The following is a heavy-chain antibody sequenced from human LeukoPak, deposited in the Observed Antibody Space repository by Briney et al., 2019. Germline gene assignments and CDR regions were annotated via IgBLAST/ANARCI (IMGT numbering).Heavy chain of an antibody. V-gene: IGHV1-46*01. J-gene: IGHJ6*02. CDR2: INPSGGST. CDR3: AREDVVLVDAVRHYYYGMDV. Sequence: ASVNVSCKASGYNFISYYMHWVRQAPGQGREWMGIINPSGGSTSYAQKFQDRVTMTRDTSTSTVYMELSSLKHEDTAVYYCAREDVVLVDAVRHYYYGMDVWGQGTTVTVSS. D-gene: IGHD2-8*01. CDR1: GYNFISYY.